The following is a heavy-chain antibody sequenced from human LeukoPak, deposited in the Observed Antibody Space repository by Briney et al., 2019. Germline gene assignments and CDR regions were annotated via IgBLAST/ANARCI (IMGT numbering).Heavy chain of an antibody. CDR2: IYYSGST. CDR1: GGSISSYY. J-gene: IGHJ6*02. CDR3: ARGSSSGWYIPYCYYYGMDV. D-gene: IGHD6-19*01. Sequence: SETLSLTCTVSGGSISSYYWSWIRQPPGKGLEWIGYIYYSGSTNYNPSLKSRVTISVDTSKNQFSLKLSSVTAADTAVYYCARGSSSGWYIPYCYYYGMDVWGQGTTVTVSS. V-gene: IGHV4-59*01.